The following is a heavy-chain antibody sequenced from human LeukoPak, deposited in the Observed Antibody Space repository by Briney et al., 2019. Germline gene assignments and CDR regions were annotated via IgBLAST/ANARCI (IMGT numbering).Heavy chain of an antibody. D-gene: IGHD3-10*01. CDR1: GGSFSGYY. J-gene: IGHJ6*03. CDR3: ARREAGFYYGSGSYFLGRRYYYMDV. CDR2: INHSGST. Sequence: PSETLSLTCAVYGGSFSGYYWSWIRQPPGKGLEWIGEINHSGSTNYNPSLKSRVTISVDTSKNQFSLKLSSVTAADTAVYYCARREAGFYYGSGSYFLGRRYYYMDVWGKGTTVTISS. V-gene: IGHV4-34*01.